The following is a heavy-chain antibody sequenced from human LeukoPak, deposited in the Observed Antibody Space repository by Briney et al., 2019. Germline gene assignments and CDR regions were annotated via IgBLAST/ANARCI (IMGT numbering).Heavy chain of an antibody. V-gene: IGHV3-13*01. CDR3: ARAGQWFSDAYDI. D-gene: IGHD3-10*01. CDR1: GFTFSTFD. Sequence: GGSLRLSCAAPGFTFSTFDMHWVRQGTGKGLEWVSGIGTAGDTHYPDSVKGRFTISRENAKNSLCLQMNSLRAGDTAVYYCARAGQWFSDAYDIWGQGTMVTVSS. CDR2: IGTAGDT. J-gene: IGHJ3*02.